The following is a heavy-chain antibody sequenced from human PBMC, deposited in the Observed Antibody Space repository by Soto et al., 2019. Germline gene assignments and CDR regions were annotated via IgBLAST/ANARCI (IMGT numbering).Heavy chain of an antibody. Sequence: QVQLQESGPGLVKPSETLSLTCTVSGGSVSSGSYYWSWIRQPPGKGLEWIGYIYYSGSTNYNPSLKSRVTISVDTSKNQFSLKLSSVTAVDTAVYYCARDNYDFWSGYYPGGMDVWGQGTTVTVSS. CDR3: ARDNYDFWSGYYPGGMDV. CDR1: GGSVSSGSYY. J-gene: IGHJ6*02. CDR2: IYYSGST. D-gene: IGHD3-3*01. V-gene: IGHV4-61*01.